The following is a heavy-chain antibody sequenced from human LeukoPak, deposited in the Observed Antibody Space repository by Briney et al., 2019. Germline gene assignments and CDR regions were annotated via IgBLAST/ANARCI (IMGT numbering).Heavy chain of an antibody. CDR3: ARHSPLIVVVPAASNAFDI. CDR2: IYYSGST. CDR1: GGSISSGDYY. Sequence: PSQTLSLTCTVSGGSISSGDYYWSWIRQPPGKGLEWIGYIYYSGSTYYNPSLKSRVTISVDTSKNQFSLKLSSVTAADTAVYYCARHSPLIVVVPAASNAFDIWGQGTMVTVSS. D-gene: IGHD2-2*01. V-gene: IGHV4-30-4*08. J-gene: IGHJ3*02.